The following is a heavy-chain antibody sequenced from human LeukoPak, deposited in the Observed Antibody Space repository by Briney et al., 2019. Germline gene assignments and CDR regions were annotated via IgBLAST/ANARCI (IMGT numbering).Heavy chain of an antibody. CDR3: ARRDGSYYFDY. CDR1: GGSISSYY. J-gene: IGHJ4*02. CDR2: IYYSGST. Sequence: SETLSLTCTVSGGSISSYYWSWIRQPPVKGLEWIGYIYYSGSTNYNPSLKSRVTISVDTSKNQFSLKLSSVTAADTAVYYCARRDGSYYFDYWGQGTLVTVSS. V-gene: IGHV4-59*01.